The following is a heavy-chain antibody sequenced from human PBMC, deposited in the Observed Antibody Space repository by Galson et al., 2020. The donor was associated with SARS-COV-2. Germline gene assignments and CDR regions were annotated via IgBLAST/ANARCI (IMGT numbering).Heavy chain of an antibody. J-gene: IGHJ4*02. D-gene: IGHD4-17*01. CDR2: ISGGGGST. CDR3: AKDRGNDYGDQLDF. V-gene: IGHV3-23*01. Sequence: GRSLRLSCAASGFTFSRYAMAWVRQDTGKGLEWVSGISGGGGSTYYVDSVKGRFTISRDTSQNTVHLQMSSLRVEDTAVYYCAKDRGNDYGDQLDFWGQGTLVTVSS. CDR1: GFTFSRYA.